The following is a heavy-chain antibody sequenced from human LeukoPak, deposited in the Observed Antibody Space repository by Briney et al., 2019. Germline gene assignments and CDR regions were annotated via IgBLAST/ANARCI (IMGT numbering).Heavy chain of an antibody. J-gene: IGHJ4*02. D-gene: IGHD4/OR15-4a*01. CDR1: GFTVSSNY. CDR2: IYSDGST. Sequence: GGSPRLSCAASGFTVSSNYMSWVRQAPGKGLEWVSVIYSDGSTYYADSVKGRFTISRDNSKNTLNLQMNSLRPEDTAVYFCATLRGANAAPFDYWGQGTLVTVSS. CDR3: ATLRGANAAPFDY. V-gene: IGHV3-53*01.